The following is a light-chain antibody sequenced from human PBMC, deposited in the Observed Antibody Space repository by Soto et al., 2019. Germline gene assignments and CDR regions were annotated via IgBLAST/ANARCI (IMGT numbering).Light chain of an antibody. CDR3: QQYGSSPWT. CDR1: QSVSSNY. CDR2: GAS. Sequence: IVLTQSPDTLSLSPGERATLSCRASQSVSSNYLAWYQEKPGQAPRPLIYGASSRAPGIPDRFSGGGSGTDFTLTISRLEPEDFAVYYCQQYGSSPWTFGQGTKVEIK. J-gene: IGKJ1*01. V-gene: IGKV3-20*01.